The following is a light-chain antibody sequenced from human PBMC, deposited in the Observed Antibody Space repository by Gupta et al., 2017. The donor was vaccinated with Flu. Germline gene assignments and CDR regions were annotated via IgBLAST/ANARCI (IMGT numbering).Light chain of an antibody. V-gene: IGLV1-44*01. CDR3: ATWDNSLNGRV. J-gene: IGLJ2*01. Sequence: QSVLTQPPSASGSPGQGVTIFCSGSTSNIGSNTVKCYQQFPGTPPKLLINSINQRPSGAPDRSSGSKSATSASLAISGLQSEDEADYYCATWDNSLNGRVFGGGTKLTVL. CDR1: TSNIGSNT. CDR2: SIN.